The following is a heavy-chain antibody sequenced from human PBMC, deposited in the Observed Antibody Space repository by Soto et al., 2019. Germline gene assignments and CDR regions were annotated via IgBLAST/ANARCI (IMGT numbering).Heavy chain of an antibody. Sequence: EVQLVESGGGLVKPGGSLRLSCAASGFTFSSYSMVWVRQAPEKGLEWVSSIGGSSGHIYYADSLKGRFTISRDNAKNSLYLQMNSLRVDGTAVYYCARTNGAYSNYFDYWGQGTLVTVSS. CDR1: GFTFSSYS. J-gene: IGHJ4*02. D-gene: IGHD2-8*01. CDR2: IGGSSGHI. V-gene: IGHV3-21*01. CDR3: ARTNGAYSNYFDY.